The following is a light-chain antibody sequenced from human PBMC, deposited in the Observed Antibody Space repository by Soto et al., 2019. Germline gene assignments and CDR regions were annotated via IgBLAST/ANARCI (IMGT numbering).Light chain of an antibody. V-gene: IGKV1-5*03. CDR1: QSISSW. CDR2: KAS. J-gene: IGKJ1*01. CDR3: QQYNSYSLT. Sequence: DIQMTQSPSTLSASVGDRVTITCRASQSISSWLAWYQQKPGKAPKLLIYKASSLDSGVPSRFSGSVSGTDFTLTISSLQPDDFATYYCQQYNSYSLTFGQGTKVEIK.